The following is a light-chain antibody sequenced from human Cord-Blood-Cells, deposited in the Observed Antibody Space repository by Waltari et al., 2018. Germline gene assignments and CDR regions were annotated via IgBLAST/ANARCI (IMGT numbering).Light chain of an antibody. J-gene: IGLJ1*01. CDR2: DVS. Sequence: QSALTQPRSVSGSPGQSVPISCTGTRSDVGGYNYVSWYQQHPGKAPKLMIYDVSKRPSGVPDRFSGSKSGNTASLTISGLQAEDEADYYCCSYAGSYKVFGTGTKVTVL. CDR3: CSYAGSYKV. V-gene: IGLV2-11*01. CDR1: RSDVGGYNY.